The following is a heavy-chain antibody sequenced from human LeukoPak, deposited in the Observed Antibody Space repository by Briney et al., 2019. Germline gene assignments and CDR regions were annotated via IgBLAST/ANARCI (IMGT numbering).Heavy chain of an antibody. CDR3: ASGRGYSYGGFDY. V-gene: IGHV4-4*07. Sequence: SETLSLTCTVSGGSITSYYWSWIRQSAGKGLEWIGRIYITGSTTYNPSLKSRVTMSLDTSKNQFSLKLSSVTAADTAVYYCASGRGYSYGGFDYWGQGTLVTVSS. D-gene: IGHD5-18*01. CDR2: IYITGST. CDR1: GGSITSYY. J-gene: IGHJ4*02.